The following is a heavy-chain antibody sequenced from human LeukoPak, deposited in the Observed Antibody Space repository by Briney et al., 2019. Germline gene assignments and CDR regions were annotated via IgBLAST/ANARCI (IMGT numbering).Heavy chain of an antibody. V-gene: IGHV4-59*12. CDR3: ARDSSGWYGTDY. D-gene: IGHD6-19*01. CDR2: IYYSGST. CDR1: GGSISSYY. J-gene: IGHJ4*02. Sequence: SETLSPTCTVSGGSISSYYWSWIRQPPGKGLEWIGYIYYSGSTYYNPSLKSRVTISVDTSKNQFSMKLSSVTAADTAVYYCARDSSGWYGTDYWGPGTLVTVSS.